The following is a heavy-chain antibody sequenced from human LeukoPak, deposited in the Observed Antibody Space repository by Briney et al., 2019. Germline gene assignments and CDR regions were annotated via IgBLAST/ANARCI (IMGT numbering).Heavy chain of an antibody. CDR3: AKGSSRGFSYGLSDF. V-gene: IGHV3-30*01. D-gene: IGHD5-18*01. Sequence: GGSLRLSCAASGFTFSSYAMHWVRQAPGKGLEWVAAISHDGSNKYHADSVKGRFAISRDNSKNTVYLQMNSLRAEDTAVYYCAKGSSRGFSYGLSDFWGQGTPVTVSA. CDR2: ISHDGSNK. J-gene: IGHJ4*02. CDR1: GFTFSSYA.